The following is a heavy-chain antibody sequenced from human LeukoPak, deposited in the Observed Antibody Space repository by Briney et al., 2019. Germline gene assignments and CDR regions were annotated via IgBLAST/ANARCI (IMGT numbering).Heavy chain of an antibody. J-gene: IGHJ4*02. CDR2: NYYSGST. CDR1: GGSISCYY. Sequence: SETLSLTCTVSGGSISCYYWWLIRQPPGEGVGMVGNNYYSGSTNYNPYLKSRVTISVDTSKNQFSLKLSSVTAADTAVYYCARHKHYDILTGYYPGPVFDYWGQGTLVTVS. CDR3: ARHKHYDILTGYYPGPVFDY. D-gene: IGHD3-9*01. V-gene: IGHV4-59*08.